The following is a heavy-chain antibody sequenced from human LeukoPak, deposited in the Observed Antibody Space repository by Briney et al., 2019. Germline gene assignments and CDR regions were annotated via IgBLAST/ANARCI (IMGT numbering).Heavy chain of an antibody. Sequence: GGSLRLSCAASGFTFSSYEMNWVRQAPGKGLEWVSYISSSGSTIYYADSVKGRFTISRDNAENSLYLQMDSLRAEDTAVYYCAELGITMIGGVWGKGTTVTISS. D-gene: IGHD3-10*02. CDR2: ISSSGSTI. V-gene: IGHV3-48*03. CDR1: GFTFSSYE. CDR3: AELGITMIGGV. J-gene: IGHJ6*04.